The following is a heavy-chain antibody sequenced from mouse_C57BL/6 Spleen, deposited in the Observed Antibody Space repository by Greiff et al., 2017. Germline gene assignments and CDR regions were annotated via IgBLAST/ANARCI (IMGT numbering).Heavy chain of an antibody. CDR1: GYTFTEYT. CDR3: ARHDYYCSRGYYLDD. V-gene: IGHV1-62-2*01. D-gene: IGHD1-1*01. Sequence: VQLQESGAELVKPGASVKLSCKASGYTFTEYTIHWVKQRSGQGLEWIGGFYPGSGSIKYNEKFKDKATLTADKSSSTVYMELSRLTSEDSAVYFCARHDYYCSRGYYLDDWGQGTTLTVAS. J-gene: IGHJ2*01. CDR2: FYPGSGSI.